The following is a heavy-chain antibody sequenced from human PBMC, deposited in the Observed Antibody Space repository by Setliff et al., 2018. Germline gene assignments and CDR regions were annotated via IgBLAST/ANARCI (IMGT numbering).Heavy chain of an antibody. CDR3: ARNRVALYDAFDI. D-gene: IGHD5-12*01. Sequence: GESLKISCKSSGYTFTNYWIGWVRQMPGKGLEWMGIIYPGDSDTRYSPSFQGQVTISADKSISTAYLQWSSLKASDTAIYYCARNRVALYDAFDIWGQGTMVTVSS. CDR2: IYPGDSDT. J-gene: IGHJ3*02. V-gene: IGHV5-51*01. CDR1: GYTFTNYW.